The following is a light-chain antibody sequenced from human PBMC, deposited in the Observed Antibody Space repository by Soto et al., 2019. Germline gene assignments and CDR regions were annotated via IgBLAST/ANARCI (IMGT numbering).Light chain of an antibody. J-gene: IGKJ1*01. V-gene: IGKV1-12*01. CDR2: GTS. CDR1: QGIGSW. CDR3: QQAFSFPRT. Sequence: DIQMTQSPSSLSASVGDRVTITCRASQGIGSWLAWYQQKAGKAPNLLIYGTSSLQTGVPSRFSGSGSGTDFTLTISSLQPEDFATYYCQQAFSFPRTFGKGTK.